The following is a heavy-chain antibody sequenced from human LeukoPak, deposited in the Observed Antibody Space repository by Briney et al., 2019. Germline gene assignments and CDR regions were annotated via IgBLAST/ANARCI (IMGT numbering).Heavy chain of an antibody. J-gene: IGHJ5*02. CDR1: GGSFGGYY. V-gene: IGHV4-34*01. CDR2: INHSGST. CDR3: ARYVILWFGEFAFDP. D-gene: IGHD3-10*01. Sequence: PSETLSLTCAGYGGSFGGYYWSWIRQPPGKGLEWIGEINHSGSTNYNPSLKSRVTISVDTSKNQFSLKLSSVTAADTAVYYCARYVILWFGEFAFDPWGQGTLVTVSS.